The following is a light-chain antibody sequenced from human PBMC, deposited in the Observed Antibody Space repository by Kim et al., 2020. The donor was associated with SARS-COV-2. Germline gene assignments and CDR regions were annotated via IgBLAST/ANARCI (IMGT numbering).Light chain of an antibody. Sequence: AIHMTQSPSSLSASVGDRVTITCRASQGIRNDLGWYQQKPGKAPKLLIYAASTLESGVPSRFSGSGSGTDFTLSFSSLQPEDFASYYSVQDYYYPRTFGQGTKVDIK. V-gene: IGKV1-6*01. CDR1: QGIRND. J-gene: IGKJ1*01. CDR2: AAS. CDR3: VQDYYYPRT.